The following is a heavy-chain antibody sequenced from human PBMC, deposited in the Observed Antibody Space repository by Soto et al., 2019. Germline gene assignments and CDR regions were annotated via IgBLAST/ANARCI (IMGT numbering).Heavy chain of an antibody. CDR2: INHSGST. CDR1: GGSFSGYY. V-gene: IGHV4-34*01. Sequence: SETLSLTCAVYGGSFSGYYWSWIRQPPGKGLEWIGEINHSGSTNYNPSLKSRVTISVDTSKNQFSLKLSSVTAADTAVYYCASQKGHFDYWGQGTLVTVSS. J-gene: IGHJ4*02. CDR3: ASQKGHFDY.